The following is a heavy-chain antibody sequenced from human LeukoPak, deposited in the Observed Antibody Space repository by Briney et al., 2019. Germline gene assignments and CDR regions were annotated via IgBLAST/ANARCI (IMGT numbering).Heavy chain of an antibody. CDR3: ARDFVWYVVVPAAHRFDY. Sequence: ASVKVSCKASGYTFTIYGISWVRQAPGQGLEWMGWISAYNGNTNYAQKLQGRVTMTTDTSTSTAYMELRSLRSDDTAVYYCARDFVWYVVVPAAHRFDYWGQGTLVTVSS. CDR2: ISAYNGNT. J-gene: IGHJ4*02. CDR1: GYTFTIYG. V-gene: IGHV1-18*01. D-gene: IGHD2-2*01.